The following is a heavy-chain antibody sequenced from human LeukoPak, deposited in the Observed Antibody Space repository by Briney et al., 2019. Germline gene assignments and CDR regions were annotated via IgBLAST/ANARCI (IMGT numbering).Heavy chain of an antibody. CDR2: IYYSGST. V-gene: IGHV4-59*08. Sequence: SETLSLTCTVSGGSISSYYWSWIRQPPGKGLEWIGYIYYSGSTNYNPSLKSRVTISVDTSKNQFSLKLNSVTAADTAVYYCARQASYSSSWYPLSYWGQGTLVTVSS. CDR1: GGSISSYY. CDR3: ARQASYSSSWYPLSY. J-gene: IGHJ4*02. D-gene: IGHD6-13*01.